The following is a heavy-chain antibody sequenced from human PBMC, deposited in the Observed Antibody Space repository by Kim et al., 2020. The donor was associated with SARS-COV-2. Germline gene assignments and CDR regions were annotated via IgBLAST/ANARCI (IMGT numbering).Heavy chain of an antibody. CDR2: ISYDGSNK. J-gene: IGHJ6*02. Sequence: GGSLRLSCAASGFTFSSYGMHWVRQAPGKGLEWVAVISYDGSNKYYADSVKGRFTISRDNSKNTLYLQMNSLRAEDTAVYYCAKDVVIGELLYYYYYGMDVWGQGPTVTVSS. CDR3: AKDVVIGELLYYYYYGMDV. D-gene: IGHD3-10*01. CDR1: GFTFSSYG. V-gene: IGHV3-30*18.